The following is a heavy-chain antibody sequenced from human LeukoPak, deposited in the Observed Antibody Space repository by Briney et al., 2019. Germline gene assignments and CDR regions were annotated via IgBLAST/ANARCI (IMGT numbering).Heavy chain of an antibody. J-gene: IGHJ3*02. D-gene: IGHD6-13*01. CDR2: ISYDGSNK. CDR1: GFTFSSYA. CDR3: AREPPSSPRGGDTFDI. V-gene: IGHV3-30-3*01. Sequence: GSLRLSCAASGFTFSSYAMHWVRQAPGKGLEWVAVISYDGSNKYYADSVKGRFTISRDNSKNTLYLQMNSLRAEDTAVYYCAREPPSSPRGGDTFDIWGQGTMVTVSS.